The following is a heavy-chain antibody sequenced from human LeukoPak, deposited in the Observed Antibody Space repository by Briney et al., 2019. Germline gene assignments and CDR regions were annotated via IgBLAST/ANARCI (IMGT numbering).Heavy chain of an antibody. CDR2: IIPILGIA. CDR3: ARGYSNQYYYYGMDV. J-gene: IGHJ6*02. CDR1: GGTFSSYA. V-gene: IGHV1-69*04. D-gene: IGHD4-4*01. Sequence: GSSVKVSCKASGGTFSSYAISWVRQAPGQGLEWTGRIIPILGIANYAQKFQGRVTITADKSTSTAYMELSGLRSEDTAVYYCARGYSNQYYYYGMDVWGQGTTVTVSS.